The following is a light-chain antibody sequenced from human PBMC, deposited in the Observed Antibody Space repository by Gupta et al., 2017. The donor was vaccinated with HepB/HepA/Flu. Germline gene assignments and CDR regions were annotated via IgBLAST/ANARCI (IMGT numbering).Light chain of an antibody. Sequence: IQLTQSPSSLSASVGDSVTITCRASQNMNNFLHWYQQKPGEAPKLLIYAASRLQSGVPSRFSGSGSGTDFTLIINRLQPEDFATYYCQQRDTTPLSFGRGTKVESK. J-gene: IGKJ4*01. V-gene: IGKV1-39*01. CDR1: QNMNNF. CDR3: QQRDTTPLS. CDR2: AAS.